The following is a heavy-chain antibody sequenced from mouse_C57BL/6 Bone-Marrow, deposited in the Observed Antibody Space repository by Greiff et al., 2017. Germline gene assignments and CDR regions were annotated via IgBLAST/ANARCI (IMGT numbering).Heavy chain of an antibody. D-gene: IGHD2-1*01. CDR3: ARNYGNHYWYFDV. CDR1: GFSLSTFGMG. CDR2: LWWDDAK. Sequence: QVTLKVSGPGILQPSQTLSLTCSFSGFSLSTFGMGVGWIRQPSGKGLEWLAHLWWDDAKYYNPALKSRLTISKATSKNQVFLKIANVDTAVTATYYCARNYGNHYWYFDVWGTGTTVTVSS. V-gene: IGHV8-8*01. J-gene: IGHJ1*03.